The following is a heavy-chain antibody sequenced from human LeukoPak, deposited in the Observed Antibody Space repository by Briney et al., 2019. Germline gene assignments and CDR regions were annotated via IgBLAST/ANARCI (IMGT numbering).Heavy chain of an antibody. D-gene: IGHD4-17*01. Sequence: PSETLSLTCTVSGGSISSSSYYWGWIRQPPGKGLEWLGTMHDSGSTYYNPSLKSRVTISVDTSKNQFSLKLSSVTAADTAVYYCARGTVTAYYFDYWGQGTLVTVSS. J-gene: IGHJ4*02. CDR3: ARGTVTAYYFDY. CDR2: MHDSGST. CDR1: GGSISSSSYY. V-gene: IGHV4-39*01.